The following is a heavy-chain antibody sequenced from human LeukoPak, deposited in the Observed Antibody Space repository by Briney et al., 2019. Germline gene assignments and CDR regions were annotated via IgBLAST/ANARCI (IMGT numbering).Heavy chain of an antibody. Sequence: GGSLRLSCAASGFTFSSYWMNWVRQAPGKGLEWVGNIKQDGSERNYVDSVKGRFTVSRDNTKNSLYLQMNSLRAEDSAVYYCSSAWNGVDCWGQGTLVTVSS. J-gene: IGHJ4*02. CDR2: IKQDGSER. CDR1: GFTFSSYW. CDR3: SSAWNGVDC. D-gene: IGHD1-1*01. V-gene: IGHV3-7*01.